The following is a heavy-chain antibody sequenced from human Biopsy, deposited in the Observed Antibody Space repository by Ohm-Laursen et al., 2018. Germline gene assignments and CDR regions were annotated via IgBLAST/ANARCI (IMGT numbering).Heavy chain of an antibody. D-gene: IGHD5-24*01. Sequence: VSSVKVSCKASGYTFTSYDIKWVRQATGQGLGYLGWMNPNSGNTGYAQKFQGRVTMTRNTSVSTAYMDLSSLRSDDTAVYFCARELVDMATLDYHFDRWGRGTLVTVSS. CDR1: GYTFTSYD. V-gene: IGHV1-8*01. CDR2: MNPNSGNT. J-gene: IGHJ4*02. CDR3: ARELVDMATLDYHFDR.